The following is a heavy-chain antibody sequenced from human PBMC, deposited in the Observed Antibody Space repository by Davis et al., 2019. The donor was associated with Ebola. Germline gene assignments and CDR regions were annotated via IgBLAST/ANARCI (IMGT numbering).Heavy chain of an antibody. Sequence: MPSETLSLTCTVSGGSISSSGYYWAWIRRPPGKGLEWIGSAYYSGSSGSTHYNPSLKSRVTISADTSKNQFSLKLSSVTAADTAVYYCARDTWYGYNYYFDYWGQGTLVTVSS. V-gene: IGHV4-39*02. D-gene: IGHD5-24*01. CDR1: GGSISSSGYY. CDR3: ARDTWYGYNYYFDY. J-gene: IGHJ4*02. CDR2: AYYSGSSGST.